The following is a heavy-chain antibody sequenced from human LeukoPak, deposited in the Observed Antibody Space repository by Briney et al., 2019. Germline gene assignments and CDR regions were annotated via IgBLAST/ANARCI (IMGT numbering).Heavy chain of an antibody. V-gene: IGHV4-39*01. CDR1: GGSISRSSYY. J-gene: IGHJ4*02. D-gene: IGHD3-22*01. CDR2: IYYSGST. CDR3: ASHYHDSSGYLYYFDY. Sequence: SETLSLTCTVSGGSISRSSYYWGWIRQSPGKGLEWIASIYYSGSTYYNPSLKSRVTISVDTSKNQFSLKLSSVTAADTAVFYCASHYHDSSGYLYYFDYWGQGTLVTVSS.